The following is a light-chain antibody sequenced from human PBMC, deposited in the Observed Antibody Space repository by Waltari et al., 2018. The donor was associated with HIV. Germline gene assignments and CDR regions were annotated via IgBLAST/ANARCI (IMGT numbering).Light chain of an antibody. J-gene: IGLJ1*01. CDR1: SSHIGAGSD. CDR2: GNS. V-gene: IGLV1-40*01. Sequence: QSVLTQPPSVSVAPGPRVTIPCTGSSSHIGAGSDLQCSQQLQGPAPKLLIYGNSNRPSGVPDRFSGSKSGTSASLAITGLQAEDEADYYCQSYDSSLSGSSVFGTGTKVTVL. CDR3: QSYDSSLSGSSV.